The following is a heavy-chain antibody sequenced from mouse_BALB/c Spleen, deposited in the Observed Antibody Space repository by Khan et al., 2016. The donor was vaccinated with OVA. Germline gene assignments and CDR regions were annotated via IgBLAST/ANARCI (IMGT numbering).Heavy chain of an antibody. CDR3: VNHGSSSAWFTY. CDR1: GYTFTSYW. D-gene: IGHD1-1*01. V-gene: IGHV1-7*01. J-gene: IGHJ3*01. Sequence: QVQLKESGAELAKPGASVKMSCKASGYTFTSYWMHWVKQRPGQGLEWIGYINPSTDYTEYNQKFKDKATLTADKSSSTAYLQLTSLTSEDSAGYDCVNHGSSSAWFTYWGQGTLVTVSA. CDR2: INPSTDYT.